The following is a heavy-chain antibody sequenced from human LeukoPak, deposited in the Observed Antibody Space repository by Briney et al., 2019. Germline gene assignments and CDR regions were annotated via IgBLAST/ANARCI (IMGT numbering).Heavy chain of an antibody. Sequence: PGGSLRLSCAASGFSFSSYSMNWVRQAPGKGLEWVSYISSGSSNINYADSVKGRFTTSRDNAKNSLYLQMNSLRAEDTAVYYCARDQQAIPYAFDIWGQGTMVTVSS. CDR2: ISSGSSNI. D-gene: IGHD2-2*01. CDR3: ARDQQAIPYAFDI. CDR1: GFSFSSYS. J-gene: IGHJ3*02. V-gene: IGHV3-48*01.